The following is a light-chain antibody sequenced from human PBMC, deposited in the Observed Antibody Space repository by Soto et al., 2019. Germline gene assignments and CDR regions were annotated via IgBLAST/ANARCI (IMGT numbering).Light chain of an antibody. CDR2: DAS. CDR1: QNIMSL. J-gene: IGKJ1*01. Sequence: DIQMTQSPSALSASVGDRVTITCRASQNIMSLLDWYQQKPGKAPKSLIYDASRLESGVPSRLSGSGSGTEFTLTISNLQPDDSATYYCHHYEAFSPWTFGQGTKV. V-gene: IGKV1-5*01. CDR3: HHYEAFSPWT.